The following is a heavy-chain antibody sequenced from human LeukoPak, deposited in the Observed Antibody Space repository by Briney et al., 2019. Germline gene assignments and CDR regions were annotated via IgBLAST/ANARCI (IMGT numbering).Heavy chain of an antibody. V-gene: IGHV3-23*01. J-gene: IGHJ4*02. D-gene: IGHD3-22*01. CDR3: AKGFIADSSGYYDYYFDY. Sequence: GGSLRLSCAASGFTFSSYAMSWVRQAPGKGLEWVSAISGSGGSTYYADSVKGRFTISRDNSKNTLHLQMNSLRAEDTAVYYCAKGFIADSSGYYDYYFDYWGQGTLVTVSS. CDR1: GFTFSSYA. CDR2: ISGSGGST.